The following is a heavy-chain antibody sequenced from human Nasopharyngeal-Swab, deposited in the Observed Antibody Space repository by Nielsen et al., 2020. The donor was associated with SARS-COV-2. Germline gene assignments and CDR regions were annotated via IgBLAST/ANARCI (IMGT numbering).Heavy chain of an antibody. J-gene: IGHJ4*02. CDR1: GYSFTSYW. V-gene: IGHV5-10-1*01. CDR3: ARGLGTAVTTAY. CDR2: LDPSDSYT. D-gene: IGHD4-17*01. Sequence: GESLKISCKGSGYSFTSYWISWVRQMPGKGLEWMGRLDPSDSYTNYSPSFQGHVTISADKSISTAYLQWSSLKASDTAMYYCARGLGTAVTTAYWGQGTLVTVSS.